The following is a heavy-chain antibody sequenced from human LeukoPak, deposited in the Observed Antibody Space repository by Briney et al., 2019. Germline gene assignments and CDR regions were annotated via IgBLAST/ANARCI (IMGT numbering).Heavy chain of an antibody. CDR1: GFTFGDYD. J-gene: IGHJ6*03. Sequence: PGGSLRLSCTASGFTFGDYDMSWVRQAPGKGLEWVGFIRCEAYGATTEYAQSVKDRFTIARDDSKSIVYLQMNSLKTEDTAVYYCTSYDFWSGFYDSYMAVGGKGTTVTVSS. CDR3: TSYDFWSGFYDSYMAV. D-gene: IGHD3-3*01. V-gene: IGHV3-49*04. CDR2: IRCEAYGATT.